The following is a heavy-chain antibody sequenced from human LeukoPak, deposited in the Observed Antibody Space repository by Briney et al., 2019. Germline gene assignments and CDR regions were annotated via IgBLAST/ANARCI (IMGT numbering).Heavy chain of an antibody. D-gene: IGHD2-15*01. CDR1: GFTFSSNW. CDR3: TTVAATL. Sequence: GGSLRLSCATSGFTFSSNWMHWVRQAPGKGLEWVGRVKSKADGETTDYAAPVKGRFTISRDDSKSTLYLQMNSLKTEDTAVYYCTTVAATLWGQGTLVTVSS. CDR2: VKSKADGETT. J-gene: IGHJ4*02. V-gene: IGHV3-15*01.